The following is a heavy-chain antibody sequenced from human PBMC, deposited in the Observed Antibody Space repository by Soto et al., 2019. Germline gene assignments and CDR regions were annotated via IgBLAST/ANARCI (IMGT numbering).Heavy chain of an antibody. J-gene: IGHJ6*02. CDR2: IVPSLDTT. Sequence: QVHLGQSGTEVKKPGSSVMVSCKASGGTFSSSGFSWVRQAPGQGLEWMGMIVPSLDTTNYAQKFQARVTITADEVTSTAYMELRSLRSDDTAVYYCASWPQPRYPADPCAVDVWGQGTRVIVSS. D-gene: IGHD1-20*01. CDR3: ASWPQPRYPADPCAVDV. V-gene: IGHV1-69*11. CDR1: GGTFSSSG.